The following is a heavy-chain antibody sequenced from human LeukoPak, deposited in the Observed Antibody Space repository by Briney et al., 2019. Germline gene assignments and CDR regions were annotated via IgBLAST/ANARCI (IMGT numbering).Heavy chain of an antibody. V-gene: IGHV3-73*01. CDR2: IRSKANSYAT. CDR3: TRQGYSYGIDY. CDR1: GITVGRYW. J-gene: IGHJ4*02. Sequence: PGGSLRLSCAASGITVGRYWMSWVRQASGKGLEWVGRIRSKANSYATAYAASVKGRFTISRDDSKNTAYLQMNSLKTEDTAVYYCTRQGYSYGIDYWGQGTLVTVSS. D-gene: IGHD5-18*01.